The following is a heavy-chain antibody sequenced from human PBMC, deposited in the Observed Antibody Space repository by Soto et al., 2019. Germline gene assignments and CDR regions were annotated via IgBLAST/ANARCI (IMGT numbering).Heavy chain of an antibody. V-gene: IGHV4-30-2*01. CDR2: IYHSGST. Sequence: PSETLSLTCAVSGGSISSGGYSWSWIRQPPGKGLEWIGYIYHSGSTYYNPSLKSRVTISVDRSKNQFSLKLSSVTAADTAVYYCARVYYYGSSGYYFDYGGQGTLVTVSS. CDR3: ARVYYYGSSGYYFDY. CDR1: GGSISSGGYS. D-gene: IGHD3-22*01. J-gene: IGHJ4*02.